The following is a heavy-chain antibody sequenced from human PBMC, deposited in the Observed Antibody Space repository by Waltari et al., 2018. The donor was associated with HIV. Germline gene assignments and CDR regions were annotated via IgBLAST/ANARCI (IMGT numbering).Heavy chain of an antibody. V-gene: IGHV1-2*06. Sequence: QVQLVQSGAEVKKPGASVKVSCKTSGSGFNPSHIHWVRQAPGRGLEWMGLFDMKTGVTSYAQAFQGRVTMAGDASISTASLELSSLTSDDTATYYCARDPQRKDGYNFDSWGQGTLVTVSS. D-gene: IGHD5-12*01. CDR1: GSGFNPSH. CDR3: ARDPQRKDGYNFDS. CDR2: FDMKTGVT. J-gene: IGHJ4*02.